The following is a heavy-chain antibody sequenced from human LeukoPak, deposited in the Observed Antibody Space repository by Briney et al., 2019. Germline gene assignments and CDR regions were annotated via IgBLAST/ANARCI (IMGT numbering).Heavy chain of an antibody. Sequence: PSETLCLTCAVSGGSINRGTFFWTWIRKPPGKGLEWIGYISNSGSTNYHPSLKSRVTISSDTSKTQFTLKLTSVTAADTAVYYCARSPSGYRFDSWGQGTLVTVSS. CDR1: GGSINRGTFF. V-gene: IGHV4-61*01. J-gene: IGHJ4*02. D-gene: IGHD3-22*01. CDR2: ISNSGST. CDR3: ARSPSGYRFDS.